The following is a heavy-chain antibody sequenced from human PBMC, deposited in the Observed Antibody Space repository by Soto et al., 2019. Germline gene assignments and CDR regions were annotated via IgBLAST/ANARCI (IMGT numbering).Heavy chain of an antibody. J-gene: IGHJ4*02. D-gene: IGHD2-8*01. Sequence: QVQLVQSGAEVKKPGASVKVSCKASGYTFTSYGISWVRQAPGQGLEWMGWISAYNGNTNYAQKLQGRVTMTTDTSTSTAYMERRSLRSDDTAVYYCARSPPYCTNGVCYSVGYWGQGTLVTVSS. CDR3: ARSPPYCTNGVCYSVGY. CDR2: ISAYNGNT. CDR1: GYTFTSYG. V-gene: IGHV1-18*01.